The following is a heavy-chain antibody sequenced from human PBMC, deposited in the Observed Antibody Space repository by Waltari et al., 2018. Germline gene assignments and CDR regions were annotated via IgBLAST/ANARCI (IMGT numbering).Heavy chain of an antibody. Sequence: QLQLQESGPGLVKPSETLSLTCTVSGGSISSSSYYWGWIRQPPGKGLEGIGSIYYSGSTYYNPSLKIRVTISVDTSKNQFSLKLSSVTAADTAVYYCAEGSRIQLRGCFDYWGQGTLVTVSS. D-gene: IGHD5-18*01. CDR3: AEGSRIQLRGCFDY. CDR2: IYYSGST. CDR1: GGSISSSSYY. J-gene: IGHJ4*02. V-gene: IGHV4-39*01.